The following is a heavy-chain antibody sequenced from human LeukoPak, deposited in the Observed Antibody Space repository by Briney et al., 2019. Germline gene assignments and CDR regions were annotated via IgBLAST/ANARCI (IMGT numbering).Heavy chain of an antibody. CDR2: ISGSGGNT. D-gene: IGHD6-13*01. CDR1: GFTFNNFP. V-gene: IGHV3-23*01. J-gene: IGHJ4*02. CDR3: AKGLRGSSYDY. Sequence: GAPLRLSFAAPGFTFNNFPLSWVPQPPGKGLEGVSGISGSGGNTHYADSVKGRFTISRDNSKNTLYLQMNSLRAEDTAVYYCAKGLRGSSYDYWGQGTLVTVSS.